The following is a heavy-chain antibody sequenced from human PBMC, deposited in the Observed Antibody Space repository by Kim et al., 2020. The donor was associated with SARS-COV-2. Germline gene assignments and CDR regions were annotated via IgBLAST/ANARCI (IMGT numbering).Heavy chain of an antibody. Sequence: YGDIVKDRFTISRDNAKNSLYLQMDRLRAEDTAVDYCAREGHDHCSSYFAYWRQGTLVTVSS. CDR3: AREGHDHCSSYFAY. D-gene: IGHD3-10*02. V-gene: IGHV3-7*03. J-gene: IGHJ4*02.